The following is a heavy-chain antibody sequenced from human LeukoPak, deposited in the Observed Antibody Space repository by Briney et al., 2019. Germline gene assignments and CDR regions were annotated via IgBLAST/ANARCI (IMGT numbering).Heavy chain of an antibody. D-gene: IGHD6-13*01. Sequence: SETLSLTCTVSGGSISSGDYYWSWIRQPPGKGLEWIGYIYYSGSTYYNPSLKSRVTISVDTSKNQFSLKLSSVTAADTAVYYCARATGGAAAGQSLYFDYWGQGTLVTVSS. CDR3: ARATGGAAAGQSLYFDY. J-gene: IGHJ4*02. CDR2: IYYSGST. CDR1: GGSISSGDYY. V-gene: IGHV4-30-4*01.